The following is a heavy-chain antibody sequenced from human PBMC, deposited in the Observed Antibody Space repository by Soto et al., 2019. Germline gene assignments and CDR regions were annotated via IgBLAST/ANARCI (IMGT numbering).Heavy chain of an antibody. V-gene: IGHV3-7*03. CDR2: IRKDGSER. CDR1: GLTLSSYW. D-gene: IGHD5-12*01. J-gene: IGHJ4*02. CDR3: AAGSGYLFDY. Sequence: PGGSLRLSCEASGLTLSSYWLTWVRQAPGKGLEWVAIIRKDGSERHYVDSVKGRFTISRDNARNSLYLHMNDPRAEDTAVYYCAAGSGYLFDYWGRGTLVTVSS.